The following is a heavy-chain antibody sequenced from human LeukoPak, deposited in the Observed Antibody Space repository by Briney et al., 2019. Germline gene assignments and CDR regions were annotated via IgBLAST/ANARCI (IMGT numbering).Heavy chain of an antibody. Sequence: GGSLRLSCAASGFTFSNAWMSWVRQAPGKGLEWVGRIKSKTDGGTTDYAAPVKDRFTFSRDDSKNTLYLQMNNLQTEDTAVYYYTTSRSGYDFLFDYWGQGTLVTVSS. D-gene: IGHD5-12*01. CDR1: GFTFSNAW. J-gene: IGHJ4*02. V-gene: IGHV3-15*01. CDR2: IKSKTDGGTT. CDR3: TTSRSGYDFLFDY.